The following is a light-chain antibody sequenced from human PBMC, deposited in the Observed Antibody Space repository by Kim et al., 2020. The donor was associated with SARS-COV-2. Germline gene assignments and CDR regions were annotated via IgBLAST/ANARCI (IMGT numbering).Light chain of an antibody. V-gene: IGLV1-47*01. J-gene: IGLJ1*01. CDR1: ASNIGRYS. CDR2: RNV. Sequence: GQGFPISCSGSASNIGRYSVSWYQHVPGTAPKLLIYRNVKRPSGVLDRFSGSKSGTSASLAISGLRSEDEAEYFCAAWDENLNGYVFGSGTKGTVL. CDR3: AAWDENLNGYV.